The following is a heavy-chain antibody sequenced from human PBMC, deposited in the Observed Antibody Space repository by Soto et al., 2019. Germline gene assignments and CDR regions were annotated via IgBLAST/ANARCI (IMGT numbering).Heavy chain of an antibody. Sequence: PGGSLRLSCAASGFTFSSYGMHWVRQAPGKGPEWVAAISSDGSNKYYADSVKGRFTISRDNSRNTLYLQMNGLRAEDTAVYFCAKGGYSYGTADYWGQGTLVTVS. J-gene: IGHJ4*02. CDR3: AKGGYSYGTADY. D-gene: IGHD5-18*01. CDR2: ISSDGSNK. CDR1: GFTFSSYG. V-gene: IGHV3-30*18.